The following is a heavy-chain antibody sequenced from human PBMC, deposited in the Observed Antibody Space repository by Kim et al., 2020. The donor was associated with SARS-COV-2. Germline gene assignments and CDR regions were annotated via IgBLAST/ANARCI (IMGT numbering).Heavy chain of an antibody. J-gene: IGHJ6*02. V-gene: IGHV3-72*01. D-gene: IGHD2-8*01. CDR3: ARLPILRGPAYTMDV. CDR2: IRNKANRYTT. CDR1: GFTFSDHN. Sequence: GGSLRLSCAASGFTFSDHNMDWVRQAPGKGLEWVGRIRNKANRYTTEYAASVTGRFTISRDDSKNSLYLQMNSLKTEDTALYYCARLPILRGPAYTMDVWGQGTTVTVSS.